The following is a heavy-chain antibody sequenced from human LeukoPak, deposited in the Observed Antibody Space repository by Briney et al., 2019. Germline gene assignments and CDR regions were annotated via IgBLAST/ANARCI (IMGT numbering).Heavy chain of an antibody. CDR3: ARDSSGPLY. CDR2: ISDGGGAT. Sequence: GGSLRLSCAASGFTFSSYAMTWVRQAPGKGLEWVSGISDGGGATYYADSVKGRFTISRDNSKNTLYLQMNSLRAEDTAVYYCARDSSGPLYWGQGTLVTVSS. D-gene: IGHD6-19*01. J-gene: IGHJ4*02. CDR1: GFTFSSYA. V-gene: IGHV3-23*01.